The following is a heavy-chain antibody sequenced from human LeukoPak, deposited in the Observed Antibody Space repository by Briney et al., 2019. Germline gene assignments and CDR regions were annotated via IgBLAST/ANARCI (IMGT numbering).Heavy chain of an antibody. J-gene: IGHJ5*02. V-gene: IGHV4-59*08. Sequence: SETLSLPCTVSGGSISSYYWSWIRQPPGKGLEWIGYIYYSGSTNYNPSLKSRVTISVDTSKNQFSLKLSSVTAADTAVYYCARLGLWWPGWWFDPWGQGTLVTVSS. D-gene: IGHD2-21*01. CDR2: IYYSGST. CDR3: ARLGLWWPGWWFDP. CDR1: GGSISSYY.